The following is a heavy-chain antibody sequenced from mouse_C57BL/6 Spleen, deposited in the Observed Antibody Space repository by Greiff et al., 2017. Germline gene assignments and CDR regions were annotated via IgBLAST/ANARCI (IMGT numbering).Heavy chain of an antibody. J-gene: IGHJ3*01. CDR2: ISSGGDCI. CDR3: TRDADGYYGDVFAY. D-gene: IGHD2-3*01. CDR1: GFTFSSYA. Sequence: EVQRVESGEGLVKPGGSLKLSCAASGFTFSSYAMSWVRQTPEKRLEWVAYISSGGDCIYYAYTVQGRFTISRDNARNTLYLQISSLKSEDTAMYYCTRDADGYYGDVFAYWGQGTLVTVSA. V-gene: IGHV5-9-1*02.